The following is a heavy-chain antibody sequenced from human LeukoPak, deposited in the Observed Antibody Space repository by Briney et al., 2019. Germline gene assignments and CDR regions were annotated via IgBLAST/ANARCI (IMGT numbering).Heavy chain of an antibody. CDR1: GFTFNDYT. V-gene: IGHV3-21*01. Sequence: GGSLRLSCAASGFTFNDYTMNWVRQAPGRGLEWVSSISSTSSYIHYADSVKGRFTISRDNAKNTLYLQMNSLRAEDTAVYYCASQFSFDYWGQGTLVTVSS. CDR3: ASQFSFDY. D-gene: IGHD5-24*01. J-gene: IGHJ4*02. CDR2: ISSTSSYI.